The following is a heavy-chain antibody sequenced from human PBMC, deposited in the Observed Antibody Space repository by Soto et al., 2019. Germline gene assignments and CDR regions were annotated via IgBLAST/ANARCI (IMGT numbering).Heavy chain of an antibody. D-gene: IGHD4-17*01. CDR3: AKDLYGDFDS. Sequence: GGSLRLSCAASGFTFRSYAMTWVRQAPGKGLEWVSTISGSGATTYYADSVKGRFTISRDNSKNTLYLQMNSLSADDTAVYYCAKDLYGDFDSWGQGTLVPVSS. CDR1: GFTFRSYA. CDR2: ISGSGATT. J-gene: IGHJ4*02. V-gene: IGHV3-23*01.